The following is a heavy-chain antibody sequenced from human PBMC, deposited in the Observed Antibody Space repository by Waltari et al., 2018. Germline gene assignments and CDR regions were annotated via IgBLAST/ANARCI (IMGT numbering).Heavy chain of an antibody. J-gene: IGHJ4*02. CDR2: IIPLFGTT. Sequence: QVQLVQSGAEVKQPGSSMKVSCKASGDTFRRYAISWVRQAPGQGLKWRGGIIPLFGTTNYAQKFQGRATMTADEPTSTAYVELRSLKSEDTAVYFCARSYYYDRRANYPSLGAFDSWGQGTLVTVAS. D-gene: IGHD3-22*01. V-gene: IGHV1-69*12. CDR1: GDTFRRYA. CDR3: ARSYYYDRRANYPSLGAFDS.